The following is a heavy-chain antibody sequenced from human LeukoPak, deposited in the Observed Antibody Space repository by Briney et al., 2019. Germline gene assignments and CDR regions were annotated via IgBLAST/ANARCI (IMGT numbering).Heavy chain of an antibody. CDR3: ARSTGSSRYDAFDI. Sequence: ASVKVSCKASGYTFTGCYMHWVRQAPGQGLEWMGWINPNSGGTNYAQKFQGWVTMTRDTSISTAYMELSRLRSDDTAVYYCARSTGSSRYDAFDIWGQGTMVTVSS. J-gene: IGHJ3*02. CDR2: INPNSGGT. CDR1: GYTFTGCY. V-gene: IGHV1-2*04. D-gene: IGHD1-14*01.